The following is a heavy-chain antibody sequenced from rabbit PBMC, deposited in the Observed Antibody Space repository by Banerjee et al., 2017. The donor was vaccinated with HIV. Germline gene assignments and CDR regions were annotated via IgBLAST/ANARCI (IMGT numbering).Heavy chain of an antibody. V-gene: IGHV1S7*01. J-gene: IGHJ4*01. CDR3: ARDLAGVIGWNFNL. D-gene: IGHD4-1*01. CDR2: IYAGKGST. Sequence: QLKETGGGLVQPGGSLTLSCKASGFDFSSYYMSWVRQAPGKGLEWIGIIYAGKGSTDYASWVNGRFTISSDNAQNTVDLQMNSLTAVDTATYFCARDLAGVIGWNFNLWGQGTLVTVS. CDR1: GFDFSSYY.